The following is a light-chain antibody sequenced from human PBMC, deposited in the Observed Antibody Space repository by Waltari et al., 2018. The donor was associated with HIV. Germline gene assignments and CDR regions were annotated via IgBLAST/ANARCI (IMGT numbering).Light chain of an antibody. Sequence: QSVLTQPPSASGAPGPRVPIPSSGSSANIGNTVFWYQQLPGTAPKVLIYRDNQRPSGVPDRFSGSRSGTSASLDVSGLRSEDEANYICAAWDDILSGWVFGGGTKLTVL. CDR3: AAWDDILSGWV. V-gene: IGLV1-47*01. CDR2: RDN. CDR1: SANIGNT. J-gene: IGLJ3*02.